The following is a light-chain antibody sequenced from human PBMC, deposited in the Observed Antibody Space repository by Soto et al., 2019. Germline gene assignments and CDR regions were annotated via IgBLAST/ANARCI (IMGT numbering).Light chain of an antibody. Sequence: DIQMTQSPSSLSASVGDRVIINCRASQDISSSLNWYQQKPGKAPELLIYATSSLQSGVPSRFSGSGSGTDFTLTISCLQSEDFATYYCQQYYSFPPAFGGGTKVEIK. CDR3: QQYYSFPPA. CDR1: QDISSS. J-gene: IGKJ4*01. CDR2: ATS. V-gene: IGKV1-39*01.